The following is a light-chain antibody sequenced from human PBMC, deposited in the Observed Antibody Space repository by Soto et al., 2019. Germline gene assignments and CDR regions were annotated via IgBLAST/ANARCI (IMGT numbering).Light chain of an antibody. Sequence: QSVLTQPPSASETPGQRVTISCSGSSSNIGSNTVNWYQQLPGTAPKLLIYSNNQRPSGVPDRFSGSKSGTSASLAISGLQSEDEADYYCAAWDDSLNDHVVFGGGTKLTVL. CDR1: SSNIGSNT. CDR3: AAWDDSLNDHVV. CDR2: SNN. J-gene: IGLJ2*01. V-gene: IGLV1-44*01.